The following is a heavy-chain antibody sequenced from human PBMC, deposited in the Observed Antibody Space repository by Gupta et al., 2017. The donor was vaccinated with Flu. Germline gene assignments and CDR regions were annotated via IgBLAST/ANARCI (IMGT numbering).Heavy chain of an antibody. CDR3: ARVRRFLEGNWFDP. D-gene: IGHD3-3*01. CDR1: GFTFSSYW. V-gene: IGHV3-74*01. Sequence: EVQLVESGGGLVQPGGSLRLSCAASGFTFSSYWMHWVRQAPGKGLVWVSRINSDGSSTSYADFVKGRFTISRDNAKNTLYLQMNSLRAEDTAVYYCARVRRFLEGNWFDPWGQGTLVTVSS. J-gene: IGHJ5*02. CDR2: INSDGSST.